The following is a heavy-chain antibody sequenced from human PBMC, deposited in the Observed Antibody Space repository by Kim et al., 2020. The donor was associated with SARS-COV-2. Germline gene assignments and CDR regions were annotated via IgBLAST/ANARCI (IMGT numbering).Heavy chain of an antibody. CDR1: GFTLRTYA. CDR2: ISGSGANT. V-gene: IGHV3-23*01. J-gene: IGHJ4*02. CDR3: ANLAFYCSSVNCYPDY. Sequence: GGSLRLSCAASGFTLRTYAMNWVRQAPGKGLEWVSTISGSGANTYYADSVRGRFTISRDNSKNTLYLQMNSLRAEDTAVYYCANLAFYCSSVNCYPDYWGQGTLVTVSS. D-gene: IGHD2-2*01.